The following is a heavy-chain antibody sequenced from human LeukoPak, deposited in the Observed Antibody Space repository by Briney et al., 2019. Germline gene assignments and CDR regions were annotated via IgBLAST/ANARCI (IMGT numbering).Heavy chain of an antibody. D-gene: IGHD3-10*01. V-gene: IGHV4-59*01. CDR2: IHYSGST. CDR1: GGSITSYY. J-gene: IGHJ5*02. Sequence: KPSETLSLTCTVSGGSITSYYWSWIRQPPGKGLEWIGYIHYSGSTNYNPSLKSRVTISVDTSKNQFSLKLSSVTAADTAVYYCARGGVNYKIAGPWGQGALVTVSS. CDR3: ARGGVNYKIAGP.